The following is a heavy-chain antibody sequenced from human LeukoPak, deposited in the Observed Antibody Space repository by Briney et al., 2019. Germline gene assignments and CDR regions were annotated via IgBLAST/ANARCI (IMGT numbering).Heavy chain of an antibody. J-gene: IGHJ4*02. D-gene: IGHD3-3*01. Sequence: GGSLRLSCAASGFTFSSYAMHWVRQAPCKGLEWVAVISYDGSNKYYADSVKGRFTISRDNSKNTLYLQMNSLRAEDTAVYYCARDEAIFGVVIILPPDYWGQGTLVTVSS. CDR3: ARDEAIFGVVIILPPDY. V-gene: IGHV3-30-3*01. CDR1: GFTFSSYA. CDR2: ISYDGSNK.